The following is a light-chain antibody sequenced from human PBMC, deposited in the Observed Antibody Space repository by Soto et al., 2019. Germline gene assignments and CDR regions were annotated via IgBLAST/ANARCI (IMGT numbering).Light chain of an antibody. Sequence: QSALTQPPSASGTPGQRVTISCSGSSSNIGSKYVYWYQQLPGTAPKLLIYRNNQRPSGVPDLFSGSKSGTSASLAISGLRSEDEADYYCAAWDDSLTVVFGGGTKLTVL. CDR1: SSNIGSKY. J-gene: IGLJ2*01. CDR2: RNN. CDR3: AAWDDSLTVV. V-gene: IGLV1-47*01.